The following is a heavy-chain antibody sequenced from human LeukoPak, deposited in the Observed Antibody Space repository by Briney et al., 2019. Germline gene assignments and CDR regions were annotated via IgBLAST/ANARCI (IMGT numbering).Heavy chain of an antibody. CDR3: ARRAYYDTSGYSPASGYFDL. Sequence: SETLSLTCTVSGGSIFSYYSNWIRQLPGKGLEWIGYIYSNGITNYNPSLRSRGTISIATSKNQVSLRLRSVTAADTAIYYCARRAYYDTSGYSPASGYFDLWGRGTLVTVSS. V-gene: IGHV4-4*08. J-gene: IGHJ2*01. CDR1: GGSIFSYY. D-gene: IGHD3-22*01. CDR2: IYSNGIT.